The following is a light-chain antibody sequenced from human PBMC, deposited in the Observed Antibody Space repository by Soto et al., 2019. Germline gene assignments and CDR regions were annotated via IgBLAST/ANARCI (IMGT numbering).Light chain of an antibody. Sequence: EIVLTQSPATLSVSPGERATLSCSASQSVSSNLAWYQHKPGQAPRLLIYTASSRATGIPAMFSGSGSGTDFTLTIRSLEPEDFAVYYCQQRSTWPPWTFGQGTKVDIK. V-gene: IGKV3-11*01. CDR1: QSVSSN. CDR2: TAS. J-gene: IGKJ1*01. CDR3: QQRSTWPPWT.